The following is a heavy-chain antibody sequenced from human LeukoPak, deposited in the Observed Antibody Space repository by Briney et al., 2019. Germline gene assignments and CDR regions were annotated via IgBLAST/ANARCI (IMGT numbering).Heavy chain of an antibody. CDR2: IYHSGST. CDR3: ARGQPTLYYDILTGYSNSFFDY. V-gene: IGHV4-38-2*02. D-gene: IGHD3-9*01. J-gene: IGHJ4*02. CDR1: GGSISSYY. Sequence: SETLSLTCTVSGGSISSYYWGWIRQPPGKGLEWIGSIYHSGSTYYNPSLKSRVTISVDTSKNQFSLKLSSVSAADTAVYYCARGQPTLYYDILTGYSNSFFDYWGQGTLVTVSS.